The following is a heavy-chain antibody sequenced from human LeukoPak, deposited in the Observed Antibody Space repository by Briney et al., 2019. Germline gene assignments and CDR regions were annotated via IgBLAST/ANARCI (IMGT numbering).Heavy chain of an antibody. Sequence: SQTLSLTCTVSGGSIRSGSYYWSWIRQAAGKGLEWIGRVYTSGSTNYNPSLESRVTISVDTSKNQFSLSLSSVTAADTAVYYCAGGVTIVRGTSKHFDYWGQGTLVTVSS. CDR3: AGGVTIVRGTSKHFDY. J-gene: IGHJ4*02. V-gene: IGHV4-61*02. CDR2: VYTSGST. D-gene: IGHD3-10*01. CDR1: GGSIRSGSYY.